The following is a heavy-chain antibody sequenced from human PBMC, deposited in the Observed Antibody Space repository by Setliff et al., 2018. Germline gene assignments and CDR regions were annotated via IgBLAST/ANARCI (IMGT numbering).Heavy chain of an antibody. Sequence: ASVKVSCKASGYTFTGYYIHWVRQAPGQGLEWMGYINPNSGGTSSAQNFQGRVTITRYTSIDTAFMELSRLTSDDTAMYYCATEMGLKHLDYWGQGTLVTVSS. CDR3: ATEMGLKHLDY. D-gene: IGHD1-26*01. V-gene: IGHV1-2*02. CDR1: GYTFTGYY. CDR2: INPNSGGT. J-gene: IGHJ4*02.